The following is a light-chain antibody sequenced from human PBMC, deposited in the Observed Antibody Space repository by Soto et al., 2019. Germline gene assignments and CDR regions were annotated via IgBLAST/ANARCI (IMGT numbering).Light chain of an antibody. J-gene: IGLJ1*01. CDR2: DVS. V-gene: IGLV2-14*01. CDR1: SSDVGGYNY. CDR3: SSYTSSSTLNV. Sequence: LAQPAAGSGSPGQSITISCTGTSSDVGGYNYVSWYQQHPGKAPKLMIYDVSNRPSGVSNRFSGSKSGNTASLTISGLQAEDEADYYCSSYTSSSTLNVFGTGTKVTVL.